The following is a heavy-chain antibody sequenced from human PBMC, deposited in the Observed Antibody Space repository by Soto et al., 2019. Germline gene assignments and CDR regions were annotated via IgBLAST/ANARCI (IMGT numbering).Heavy chain of an antibody. CDR1: GFTFSSYW. CDR2: INTDESST. J-gene: IGHJ4*02. CDR3: ARRGPVTGLAY. D-gene: IGHD1-20*01. Sequence: EVQLVESGGGLVQPGGSLRLSCAASGFTFSSYWMHWVRQAPGKGLVWVSRINTDESSTTYADSVKGRFTISRDNAKNTLYLQMNSLRAEDTAVYYCARRGPVTGLAYSGQGTLVTVSS. V-gene: IGHV3-74*01.